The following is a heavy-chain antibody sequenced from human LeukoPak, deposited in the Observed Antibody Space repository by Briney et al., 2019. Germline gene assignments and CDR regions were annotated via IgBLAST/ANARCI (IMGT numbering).Heavy chain of an antibody. CDR1: GGTFSSYA. CDR2: IIPIFGTA. CDR3: AKDEWHCGGDCYLDY. D-gene: IGHD2-21*02. V-gene: IGHV1-69*13. Sequence: SVKVSCKASGGTFSSYAISWVRQAPGQGLEWMGGIIPIFGTANYAQKFQGRVTITADESTSTAYMGLSSLRSEDTAVYYCAKDEWHCGGDCYLDYWGQGTLVTVSS. J-gene: IGHJ4*02.